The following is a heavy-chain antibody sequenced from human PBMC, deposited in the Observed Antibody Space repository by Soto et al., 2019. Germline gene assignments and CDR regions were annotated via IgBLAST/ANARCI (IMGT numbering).Heavy chain of an antibody. J-gene: IGHJ4*02. CDR2: IFYSGST. Sequence: SETLSLTCTVSGGSISSGGYYWSWIRQHPGKGLEWIGYIFYSGSTYYNPSLKSRVTISVDTSKNQFSLRLSSVTAADTAVYYCARAPGDYFDYWGQGTLVTVSS. CDR1: GGSISSGGYY. V-gene: IGHV4-31*03. CDR3: ARAPGDYFDY.